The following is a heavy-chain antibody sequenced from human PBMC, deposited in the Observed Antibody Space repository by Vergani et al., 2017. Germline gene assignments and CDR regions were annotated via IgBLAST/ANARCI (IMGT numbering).Heavy chain of an antibody. J-gene: IGHJ4*02. V-gene: IGHV3-48*01. CDR2: ISRSSSTI. CDR1: GSTFSSYA. D-gene: IGHD2-8*01. Sequence: EVQLVESGGGLVQPGGSLRLSCAASGSTFSSYAMNWVRQAPGKGLEWVSYISRSSSTIYYADSVKGRFTISRDNAKNSLHLQMNNLRAEDTAVYYCARQSRDVFCTNGGWPLGYWGQGALVTVSS. CDR3: ARQSRDVFCTNGGWPLGY.